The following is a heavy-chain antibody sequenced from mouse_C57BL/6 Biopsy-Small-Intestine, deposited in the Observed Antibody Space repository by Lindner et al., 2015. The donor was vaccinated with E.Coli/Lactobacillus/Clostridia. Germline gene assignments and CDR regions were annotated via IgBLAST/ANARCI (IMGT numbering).Heavy chain of an antibody. D-gene: IGHD1-1*01. CDR3: ARRVHYYGISYGWYFDV. V-gene: IGHV1-9*01. J-gene: IGHJ1*03. Sequence: VQLQESGAELLKPGASVKLSCKATGYTFTAYWIEWVKQRPGHGLEWIGEILPGSGNTNYNEKFKGKATFTADTSSNTAYMQLSSLTTEDSAIFYCARRVHYYGISYGWYFDVWGTGTTVTVSS. CDR2: ILPGSGNT. CDR1: GYTFTAYW.